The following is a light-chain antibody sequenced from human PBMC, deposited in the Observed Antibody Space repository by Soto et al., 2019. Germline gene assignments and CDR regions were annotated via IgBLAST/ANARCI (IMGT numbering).Light chain of an antibody. CDR1: SSNIGSKT. J-gene: IGLJ2*01. CDR2: SNN. CDR3: AAWDDSLTGVV. Sequence: QSVLTQPPSASGTPGQRVTISCSGSSSNIGSKTVNWYQQLPGTAPKLLIYSNNQRPSGVPDRFSGSKSGTSASLAISGLQSDDEADYYCAAWDDSLTGVVFGGGTKLTVL. V-gene: IGLV1-44*01.